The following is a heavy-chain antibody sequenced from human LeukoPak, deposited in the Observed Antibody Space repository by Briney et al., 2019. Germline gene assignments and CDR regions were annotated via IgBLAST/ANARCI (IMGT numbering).Heavy chain of an antibody. CDR2: IYYSGST. D-gene: IGHD3-10*01. J-gene: IGHJ3*02. V-gene: IGHV4-59*06. Sequence: SETLSLTRTVPGGSISSYYWRWIREHPGKGLECSGYIYYSGSTYCNPSLKSRVTISVDTSKNQFSLKLSSVTAADTAVYYCAIKHGVLLWFGELGGAFDIWGKGTMVTVSS. CDR3: AIKHGVLLWFGELGGAFDI. CDR1: GGSISSYY.